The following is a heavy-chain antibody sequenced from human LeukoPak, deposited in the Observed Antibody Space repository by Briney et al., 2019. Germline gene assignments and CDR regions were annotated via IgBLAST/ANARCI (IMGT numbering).Heavy chain of an antibody. CDR1: GFTFSDYY. J-gene: IGHJ4*02. V-gene: IGHV3-11*04. CDR2: ISSSGSTI. Sequence: AGSLRLSCAASGFTFSDYYMSWIRQAPGKGLEWVSYISSSGSTIYYADSVKGRFTISRDNAKSSLYLQMNSLRAEDTAVYYCARVGPGPVYHFDYWGQGTLVTVSS. D-gene: IGHD2-2*01. CDR3: ARVGPGPVYHFDY.